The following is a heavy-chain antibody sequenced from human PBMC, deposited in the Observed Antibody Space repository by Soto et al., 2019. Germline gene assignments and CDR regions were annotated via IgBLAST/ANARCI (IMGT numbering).Heavy chain of an antibody. J-gene: IGHJ4*02. V-gene: IGHV3-21*01. CDR1: GFTFNTYD. Sequence: EVQLVESGGGLVKPGGSLRLSCAASGFTFNTYDMDWVRQAPGKGLEWVSSINKASIYIYYADSVRGRFTITRDNAKNSQYIQRHSMRVEEAAVYYCARRSVTSYHFFDYWGQGTMVTVSS. D-gene: IGHD4-17*01. CDR2: INKASIYI. CDR3: ARRSVTSYHFFDY.